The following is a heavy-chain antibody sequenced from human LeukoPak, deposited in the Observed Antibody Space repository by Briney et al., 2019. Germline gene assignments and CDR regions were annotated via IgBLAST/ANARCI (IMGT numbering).Heavy chain of an antibody. J-gene: IGHJ5*02. CDR2: ISGSGGST. CDR3: HCSGGNCYKP. CDR1: GFTFSSHA. V-gene: IGHV3-23*01. D-gene: IGHD2-15*01. Sequence: RGSLRLSCAASGFTFSSHAMSCVRHAPGEGLEWVSGISGSGGSTSYADSVKDWLIISRDNSKNTPYLQMNSLRAADTAVYYCHCSGGNCYKPWGQGTLVTVSS.